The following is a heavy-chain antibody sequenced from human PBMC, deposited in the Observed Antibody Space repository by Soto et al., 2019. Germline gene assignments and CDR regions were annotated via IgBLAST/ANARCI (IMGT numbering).Heavy chain of an antibody. Sequence: SETLSLTCTVSGGSISSSSYYWGWIRQPPGKGLEWIGSIYYSGSTYYNPSLKSRVTISVDTSKNQFSLKLSSVTAADTAVYYCARQKGYGDYDYWGQGTLVTVPQ. CDR2: IYYSGST. CDR1: GGSISSSSYY. V-gene: IGHV4-39*01. J-gene: IGHJ4*02. D-gene: IGHD4-17*01. CDR3: ARQKGYGDYDY.